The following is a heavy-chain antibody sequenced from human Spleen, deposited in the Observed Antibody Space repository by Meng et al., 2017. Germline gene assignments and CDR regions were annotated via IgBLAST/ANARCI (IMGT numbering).Heavy chain of an antibody. Sequence: VQLVQSGSELNNPGASVTLSCKASGYTFTSYPMNWVRQAPGHGLEWMGWINTNTGNPTYAQGFTGRFVFSLDTSVSTAYLQISSLKAEDTAVYYCARPYCTSTSCCGWFDPWGQGTLVTVSS. V-gene: IGHV7-4-1*02. CDR2: INTNTGNP. CDR3: ARPYCTSTSCCGWFDP. CDR1: GYTFTSYP. J-gene: IGHJ5*02. D-gene: IGHD2-2*01.